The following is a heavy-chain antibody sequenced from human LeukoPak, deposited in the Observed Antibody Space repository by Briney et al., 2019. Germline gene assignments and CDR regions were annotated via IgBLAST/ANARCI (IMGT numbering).Heavy chain of an antibody. CDR3: ARADILTGYFMDV. D-gene: IGHD3-9*01. J-gene: IGHJ6*03. CDR2: ISSSGSTI. V-gene: IGHV3-48*03. CDR1: GFTFISYE. Sequence: PGGPLRLSCAASGFTFISYEMHWVRQAPGKGLEWVSYISSSGSTIYYADSVRGRFTVSRDNAKNSLYLQVNSLRAEDTAVYYCARADILTGYFMDVWGKGTTVTVSS.